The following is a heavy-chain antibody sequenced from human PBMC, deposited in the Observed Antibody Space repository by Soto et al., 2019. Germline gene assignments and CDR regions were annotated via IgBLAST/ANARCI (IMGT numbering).Heavy chain of an antibody. CDR1: GFTFSTYW. CDR2: IKQDGREK. D-gene: IGHD3-16*01. V-gene: IGHV3-7*01. Sequence: GGSLRLSCVGSGFTFSTYWMTWVRQAPGKGLEWVANIKQDGREKHYVDSVKGRFTISRDNPKNSLYLQMNSLRAEDTAVYYCASQRRDGFFGDYWGQGTLVTVSS. CDR3: ASQRRDGFFGDY. J-gene: IGHJ4*02.